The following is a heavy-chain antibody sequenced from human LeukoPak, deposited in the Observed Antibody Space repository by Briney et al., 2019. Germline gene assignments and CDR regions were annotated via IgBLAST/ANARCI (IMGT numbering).Heavy chain of an antibody. CDR2: IYTSGST. CDR3: ARDSLYYYGSGSYYKDLYGMDV. Sequence: SETLSLTCTVSGGSISSYYWSWIWQPAGKGLEWIGRIYTSGSTNYNPSLKSRVTMSVDTSKNQFSLKLSSVTAADTAVYYCARDSLYYYGSGSYYKDLYGMDVWGQGTTVTVSS. D-gene: IGHD3-10*01. J-gene: IGHJ6*02. V-gene: IGHV4-4*07. CDR1: GGSISSYY.